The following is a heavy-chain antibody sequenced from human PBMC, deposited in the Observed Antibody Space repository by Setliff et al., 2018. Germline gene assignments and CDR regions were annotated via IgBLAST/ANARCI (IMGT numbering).Heavy chain of an antibody. D-gene: IGHD3-22*01. CDR1: GFTFRTYG. Sequence: GGSLRLSCAASGFTFRTYGMHWVRQAPGKGLEWVAAIWYDESNIYYGDSVKGRFTISRDNSKNTVYLQMNSLRAEDTAVYYCAKGRYYYDSRGGYFDYWGQGTLVTVSS. CDR3: AKGRYYYDSRGGYFDY. V-gene: IGHV3-33*06. CDR2: IWYDESNI. J-gene: IGHJ4*02.